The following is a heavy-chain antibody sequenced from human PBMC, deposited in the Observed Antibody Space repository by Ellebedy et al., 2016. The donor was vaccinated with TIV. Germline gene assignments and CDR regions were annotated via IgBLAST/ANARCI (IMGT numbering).Heavy chain of an antibody. CDR3: ARQVYSSSSNWFDT. CDR2: IYPGNSDT. D-gene: IGHD6-6*01. J-gene: IGHJ5*02. V-gene: IGHV5-51*01. CDR1: GYSFSRNW. Sequence: GGSLRLSXKGSGYSFSRNWIAWLRQMPGKGLEWMGMIYPGNSDTRYSPSFQGRVTISADKSISIAYLEWSSLKASDTAMYFCARQVYSSSSNWFDTWGQGTLVTVSS.